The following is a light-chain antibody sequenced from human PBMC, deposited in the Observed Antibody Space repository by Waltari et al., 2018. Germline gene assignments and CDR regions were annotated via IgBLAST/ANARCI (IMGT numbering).Light chain of an antibody. CDR3: CSYAHSTNWV. J-gene: IGLJ3*02. CDR2: EDT. Sequence: QSALTQPASVSGSPGQSITISCTGTANDVGSYNVFPWYQQHPGKAPKVLIYEDTKRPSGVSDRFSGSKSANTASLTISGLQAEDEADYYCCSYAHSTNWVFGGGTKLTVL. CDR1: ANDVGSYNV. V-gene: IGLV2-23*01.